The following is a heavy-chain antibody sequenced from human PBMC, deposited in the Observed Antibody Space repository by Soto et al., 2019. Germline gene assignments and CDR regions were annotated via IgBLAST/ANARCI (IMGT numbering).Heavy chain of an antibody. Sequence: QVQLVESGGGVVQPGRSLRLSCAASGFTFSSYAMHWVRQAPGKGLEWVAVISYDGSNKYYADSVKSRFTISRDNSKNTLYLQMNSLRAEDTAVYYCARDHGLELPRYYFDYWGQGTLVTVSS. D-gene: IGHD1-7*01. V-gene: IGHV3-30-3*01. J-gene: IGHJ4*02. CDR3: ARDHGLELPRYYFDY. CDR1: GFTFSSYA. CDR2: ISYDGSNK.